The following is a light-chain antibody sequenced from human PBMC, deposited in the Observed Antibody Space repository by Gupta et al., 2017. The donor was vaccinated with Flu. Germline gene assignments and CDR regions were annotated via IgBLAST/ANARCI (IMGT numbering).Light chain of an antibody. CDR3: CSFAGGFYV. CDR1: SDIDGYNY. V-gene: IGLV2-11*01. Sequence: SDIDGYNYGSWYQQHPGKALKLMIYDVITPPSGVPDRVSGSKSGNTASLTISGLQAEDEADYYCCSFAGGFYVFGTGTKVTVL. J-gene: IGLJ1*01. CDR2: DVI.